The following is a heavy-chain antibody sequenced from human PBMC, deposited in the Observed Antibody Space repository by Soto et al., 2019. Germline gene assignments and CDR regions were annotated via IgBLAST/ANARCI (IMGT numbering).Heavy chain of an antibody. D-gene: IGHD6-19*01. Sequence: GVLRLSCAASGFTFSSYWMSWVRQAPGKGLEWVANIKQDGSEKYYVDSVKGRFTISRDNAKNSLYLQMNSLRAEDTAVYYCAREGGWSAHYSYAMDVWGQGTTVTVSS. CDR3: AREGGWSAHYSYAMDV. V-gene: IGHV3-7*01. CDR2: IKQDGSEK. CDR1: GFTFSSYW. J-gene: IGHJ6*02.